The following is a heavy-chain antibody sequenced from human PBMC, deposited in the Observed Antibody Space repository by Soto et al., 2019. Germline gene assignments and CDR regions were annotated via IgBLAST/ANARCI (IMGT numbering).Heavy chain of an antibody. Sequence: EASVKVSCKASGYTFTSYGISWVRHAPGQGLEWMGWISAYNGNTNYAQKLQGRVTMTTDTSTSTAYMELRSLRSDDTAVYYCARGRYYDILTGYYPYYFDYWGQGTLVTVSS. CDR1: GYTFTSYG. CDR3: ARGRYYDILTGYYPYYFDY. CDR2: ISAYNGNT. J-gene: IGHJ4*02. V-gene: IGHV1-18*01. D-gene: IGHD3-9*01.